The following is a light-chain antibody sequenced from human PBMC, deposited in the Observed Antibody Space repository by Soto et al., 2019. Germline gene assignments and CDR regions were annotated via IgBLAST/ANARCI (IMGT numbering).Light chain of an antibody. CDR3: SSYAGTYTFV. V-gene: IGLV2-11*01. J-gene: IGLJ2*01. CDR2: DVI. CDR1: SSDVGGYDS. Sequence: QYALTQPRSVSGSPGQSVTISCTGTSSDVGGYDSVSWYQQHPGKAPKLMIYDVIKRPSGVPNRISGSRSGNTASLTISGLQAEDEADYYCSSYAGTYTFVFGGGTKLTVL.